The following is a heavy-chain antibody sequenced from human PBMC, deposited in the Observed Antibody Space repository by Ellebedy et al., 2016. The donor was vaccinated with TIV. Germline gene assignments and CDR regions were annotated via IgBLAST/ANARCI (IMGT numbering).Heavy chain of an antibody. CDR1: GYTLTELS. J-gene: IGHJ6*02. D-gene: IGHD3-22*01. CDR2: FDPEDGET. CDR3: ATYSSGVYYGMDV. Sequence: ASVKVSXKVSGYTLTELSMHWVRQAPGKGLEWMGGFDPEDGETIYAQKFQGRVTMTEDTSTDTAYMELSSLRSEGTAVYYCATYSSGVYYGMDVWGQGTTVTVSS. V-gene: IGHV1-24*01.